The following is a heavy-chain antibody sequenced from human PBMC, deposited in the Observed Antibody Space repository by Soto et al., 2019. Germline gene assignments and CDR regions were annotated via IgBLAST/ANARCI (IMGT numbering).Heavy chain of an antibody. Sequence: SETLSLTCTVSGGSISSGGYYWSWIRQHPGKGREWIGYIYYSGRTYYNPSLHSRVSIAVDTPENQFSLKLTSVTAADTSVYYCARGYFYSSSSWFDPWGRGTLVTVSS. D-gene: IGHD6-6*01. CDR1: GGSISSGGYY. V-gene: IGHV4-31*03. J-gene: IGHJ5*02. CDR3: ARGYFYSSSSWFDP. CDR2: IYYSGRT.